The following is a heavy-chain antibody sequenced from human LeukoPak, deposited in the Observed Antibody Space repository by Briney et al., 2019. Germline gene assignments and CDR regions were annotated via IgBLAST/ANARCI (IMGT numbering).Heavy chain of an antibody. CDR3: ARGFFVGYCSSTSCYKREYPFDY. CDR1: GYTFTSYD. Sequence: GASVKVSCKASGYTFTSYDINWVRQATGQGLEWMGWMNPNSGNTGYAQKFQGRVTMTRNTSISTAYMELSSLRSEDTAVYYCARGFFVGYCSSTSCYKREYPFDYWGQGTLVTVSS. CDR2: MNPNSGNT. J-gene: IGHJ4*02. D-gene: IGHD2-2*02. V-gene: IGHV1-8*01.